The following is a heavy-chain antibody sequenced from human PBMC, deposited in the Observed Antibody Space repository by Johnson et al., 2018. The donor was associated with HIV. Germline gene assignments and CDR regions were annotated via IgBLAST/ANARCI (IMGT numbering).Heavy chain of an antibody. J-gene: IGHJ3*02. D-gene: IGHD6-19*01. Sequence: QVQLVESGGGVVQPGGSLRLSCAASGFPFSNYAMHWVRQAPGKGLEWVAVVSYDGSNKYYADSVKGRFTISRDNSKNMLYLQMNSLRAEDTAVYYCARDLHSSGWSQYAFDIWGQGTMVTVSS. CDR2: VSYDGSNK. CDR3: ARDLHSSGWSQYAFDI. CDR1: GFPFSNYA. V-gene: IGHV3-30*14.